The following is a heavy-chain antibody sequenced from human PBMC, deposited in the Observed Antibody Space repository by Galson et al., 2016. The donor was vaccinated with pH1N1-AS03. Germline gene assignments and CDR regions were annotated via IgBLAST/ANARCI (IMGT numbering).Heavy chain of an antibody. Sequence: CAISGDSVSSDSAAWNWIRQSPSRGLEWLGRTYYRSRWYNDYAPSLSSRGSFTADTSKNQFSLHLTSVTPEDSATYFCVRDFYGDVFGYWGQGPLVTVSS. CDR2: TYYRSRWYN. D-gene: IGHD4-17*01. J-gene: IGHJ4*02. V-gene: IGHV6-1*01. CDR1: GDSVSSDSAA. CDR3: VRDFYGDVFGY.